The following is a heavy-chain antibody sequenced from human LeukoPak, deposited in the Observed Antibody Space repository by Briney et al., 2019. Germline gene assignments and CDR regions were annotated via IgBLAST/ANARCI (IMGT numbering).Heavy chain of an antibody. CDR2: IYTSGST. V-gene: IGHV4-4*07. CDR3: ARDYSGYDSDAFDI. CDR1: GGSISSYY. D-gene: IGHD5-12*01. Sequence: SETLSLTCTVSGGSISSYYWSWIRQPAGKGLEWIGRIYTSGSTNYNPSLKSRVTMSADTSKNQFSLKLSSVTAADTAVYYCARDYSGYDSDAFDIWGQGTMVTVSS. J-gene: IGHJ3*02.